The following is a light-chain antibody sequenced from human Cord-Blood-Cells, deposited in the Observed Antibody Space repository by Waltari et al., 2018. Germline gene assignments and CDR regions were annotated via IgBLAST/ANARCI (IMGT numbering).Light chain of an antibody. CDR1: SSDVRGFIC. CDR2: EVS. CDR3: SSYAGSNNFV. Sequence: QSALTQHPSASASPGHSVTTSCTGSSSDVRGFICVSWYQQHPGKAPNLMIYEVSKRPSGVPDRFSGSKSGNTASLTVSGLQAEDEADYYCSSYAGSNNFVFGTGTKVTVL. J-gene: IGLJ1*01. V-gene: IGLV2-8*01.